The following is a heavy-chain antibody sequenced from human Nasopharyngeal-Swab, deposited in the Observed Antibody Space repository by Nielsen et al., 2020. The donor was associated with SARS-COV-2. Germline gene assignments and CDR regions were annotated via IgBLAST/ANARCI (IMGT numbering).Heavy chain of an antibody. D-gene: IGHD3-3*01. Sequence: GESLKISCAASGFTFSSYAMHWVRQAPGKGLEWVAVISYDGSNKYYADSVKGRFTISRDNSKNTLYLQMNSLRAEDTAVYYCAKDKNDFWSGQFDYWGQGTLVTVSS. CDR1: GFTFSSYA. V-gene: IGHV3-30-3*01. CDR2: ISYDGSNK. CDR3: AKDKNDFWSGQFDY. J-gene: IGHJ4*02.